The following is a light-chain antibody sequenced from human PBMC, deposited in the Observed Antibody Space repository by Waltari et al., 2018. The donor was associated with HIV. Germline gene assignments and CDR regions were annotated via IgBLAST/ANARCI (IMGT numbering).Light chain of an antibody. CDR3: HQYYSAPWT. V-gene: IGKV4-1*01. CDR1: RSVLSSSDNKNY. CDR2: WAS. Sequence: IVMTQSPASLAVPLGEPATFNCKSSRSVLSSSDNKNYLAWSQQKPGQPPKLLIYWASTRESGVPDRFSGSGSGTDFTLTISSLQAEDVAVYYCHQYYSAPWTFGQGTKVEI. J-gene: IGKJ1*01.